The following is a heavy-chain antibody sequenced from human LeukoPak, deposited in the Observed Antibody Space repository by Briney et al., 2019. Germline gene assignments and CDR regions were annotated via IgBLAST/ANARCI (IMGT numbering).Heavy chain of an antibody. CDR1: GGSISSDTYY. V-gene: IGHV4-61*02. CDR3: ARELRGYSYG. D-gene: IGHD5-18*01. Sequence: SETLSLTCTVSGGSISSDTYYWSWIRQPAGKGLEWIGRIYTSGSTIYNPSLKSRVTISVDTSKNQFSLKLSSVTAADTAVYYCARELRGYSYGWGQGTLVTVSS. CDR2: IYTSGST. J-gene: IGHJ4*02.